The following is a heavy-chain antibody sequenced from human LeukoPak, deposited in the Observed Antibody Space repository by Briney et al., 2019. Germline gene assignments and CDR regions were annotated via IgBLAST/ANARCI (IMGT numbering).Heavy chain of an antibody. CDR3: ARPLTYGTDWYFDR. CDR1: GGSFSGYY. D-gene: IGHD3-10*01. Sequence: PSETLSLTCAVYGGSFSGYYWSWIRQPPGKGLEWIGEINHSGSTNYNPSLKSRVTISVDTSKNQFSLKLSSVTAADTAVYYCARPLTYGTDWYFDRWGRGTLVTVSS. J-gene: IGHJ2*01. CDR2: INHSGST. V-gene: IGHV4-34*01.